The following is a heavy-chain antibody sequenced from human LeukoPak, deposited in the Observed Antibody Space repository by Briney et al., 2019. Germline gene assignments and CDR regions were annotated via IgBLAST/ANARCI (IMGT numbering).Heavy chain of an antibody. Sequence: KPSETLSLTCAVYGGSFSGYYWSWIRQPPGKGLEWIGEINHSGSTNYNPSLKSRVTISVDTSKNQFSLKLSSVTAADTAVYYCARGGAVKYYYDSSGYQVDYWSQGTLVTVSS. CDR3: ARGGAVKYYYDSSGYQVDY. J-gene: IGHJ4*02. D-gene: IGHD3-22*01. CDR1: GGSFSGYY. V-gene: IGHV4-34*01. CDR2: INHSGST.